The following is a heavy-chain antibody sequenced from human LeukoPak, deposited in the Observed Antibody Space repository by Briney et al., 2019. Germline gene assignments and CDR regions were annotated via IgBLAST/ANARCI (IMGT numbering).Heavy chain of an antibody. V-gene: IGHV1-69*04. J-gene: IGHJ4*02. CDR3: ARSAYYDSSGYFDY. Sequence: SVKVSCKASGGTFSSYAISWVRQAPGQGLEWMGRITPILGIANYAQKFQGRVTITADKSTSTAYMELSSLRSEDTAVYYCARSAYYDSSGYFDYWGQGTLVTVSS. D-gene: IGHD3-22*01. CDR2: ITPILGIA. CDR1: GGTFSSYA.